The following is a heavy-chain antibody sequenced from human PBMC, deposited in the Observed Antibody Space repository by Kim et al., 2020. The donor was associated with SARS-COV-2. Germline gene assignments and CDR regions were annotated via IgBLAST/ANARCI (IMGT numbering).Heavy chain of an antibody. D-gene: IGHD3-10*01. CDR2: IIPIFGTA. CDR3: ARHYGSGSYLPYYYGMDV. Sequence: SVKVSCKASGGTFSSYAISWVRQAPGQGLEWMGGIIPIFGTANYAQKFQGRVTITADESTSTAYMELSSLRSEDTAVYYCARHYGSGSYLPYYYGMDVWGQGTTVTVSS. J-gene: IGHJ6*02. V-gene: IGHV1-69*13. CDR1: GGTFSSYA.